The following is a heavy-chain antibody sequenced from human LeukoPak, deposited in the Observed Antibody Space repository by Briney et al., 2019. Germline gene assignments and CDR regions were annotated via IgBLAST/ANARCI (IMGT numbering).Heavy chain of an antibody. Sequence: SETLSLTCIVSGGSISSYYWSWIRQPPGKGLEWIAYIYYSGSTNYNPSLKSRVTISVDTSKNQFSLKLSSVTAADTAVYYCARGGYYYGSGRLDYWGQGTLVTVSS. CDR1: GGSISSYY. D-gene: IGHD3-10*01. J-gene: IGHJ4*02. CDR2: IYYSGST. CDR3: ARGGYYYGSGRLDY. V-gene: IGHV4-59*01.